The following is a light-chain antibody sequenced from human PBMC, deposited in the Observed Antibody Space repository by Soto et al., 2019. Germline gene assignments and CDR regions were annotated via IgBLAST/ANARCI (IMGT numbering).Light chain of an antibody. Sequence: DIQMTQSPSSLSASVGDRVTITCRASQSIGDSLAWYQQKPGKAPKLLVYSASTLQSGVPSRFSGSGSGPDFTLTISSLQPEDSATYFCQQLNSYPQTFGQGTRLEIK. CDR3: QQLNSYPQT. CDR1: QSIGDS. J-gene: IGKJ5*01. V-gene: IGKV1-9*01. CDR2: SAS.